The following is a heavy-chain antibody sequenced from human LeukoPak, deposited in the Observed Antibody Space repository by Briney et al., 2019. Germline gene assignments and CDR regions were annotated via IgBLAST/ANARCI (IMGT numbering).Heavy chain of an antibody. Sequence: PSETLSLTCTVSGGSISSSSYYWGWIRQPPGKGLEWIGSIYYSGSTYYNPSLKSRVTISVDTSKNQFSLKLSSVTAADTAVYYCARDLVRFLEWLGEYYFDYWGQGTLVTVSS. V-gene: IGHV4-39*02. CDR2: IYYSGST. CDR1: GGSISSSSYY. CDR3: ARDLVRFLEWLGEYYFDY. J-gene: IGHJ4*02. D-gene: IGHD3-3*01.